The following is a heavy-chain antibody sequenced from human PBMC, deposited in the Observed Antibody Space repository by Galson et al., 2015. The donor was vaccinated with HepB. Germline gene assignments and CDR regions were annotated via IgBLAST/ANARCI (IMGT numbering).Heavy chain of an antibody. Sequence: SLRLSCAASGFTFSSYGMHWVRQAPGKGLEWVAVISYDGSNKYYADSVKGRFTISRDNSKNTLYLQMNSLRAEDTAVYYCAALSDSSSSEPHDYWGQGTLVTVSS. D-gene: IGHD6-6*01. CDR1: GFTFSSYG. CDR2: ISYDGSNK. CDR3: AALSDSSSSEPHDY. J-gene: IGHJ4*02. V-gene: IGHV3-30*03.